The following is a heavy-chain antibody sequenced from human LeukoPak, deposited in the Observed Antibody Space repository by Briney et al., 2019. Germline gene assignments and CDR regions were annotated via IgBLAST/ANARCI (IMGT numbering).Heavy chain of an antibody. J-gene: IGHJ4*02. CDR2: ISAYNGNT. V-gene: IGHV1-18*01. CDR3: ARGGDYYDSSGYSRLGY. CDR1: GYTFTSYG. Sequence: ASVKVSCKASGYTFTSYGISWVRQAPGQGLEWIGWISAYNGNTNYAQKLQGRVTMTTDTSTSTAYMELRSLRSDDTAVYYCARGGDYYDSSGYSRLGYWGQGTLVTVSS. D-gene: IGHD3-22*01.